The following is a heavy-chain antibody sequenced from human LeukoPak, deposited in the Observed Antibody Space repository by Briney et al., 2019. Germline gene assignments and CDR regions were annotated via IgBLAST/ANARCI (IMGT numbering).Heavy chain of an antibody. CDR3: AREVRGYYFDY. CDR2: ISSGGNT. V-gene: IGHV3-53*01. CDR1: GFTVTSNY. J-gene: IGHJ4*02. D-gene: IGHD5-12*01. Sequence: GGSLRLSCAASGFTVTSNYMTWVRRAPGKGLEWVSVISSGGNTYYADSVKGRFTISRDNSKNTVYLQMNGLRAEDTAVYYCAREVRGYYFDYWGQGTLVTASS.